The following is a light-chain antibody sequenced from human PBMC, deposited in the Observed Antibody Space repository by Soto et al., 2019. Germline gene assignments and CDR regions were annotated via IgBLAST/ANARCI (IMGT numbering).Light chain of an antibody. CDR2: NVS. V-gene: IGLV2-14*01. J-gene: IGLJ1*01. CDR1: SSDVGGYNY. CDR3: TSYTSSSTYV. Sequence: QSALTQPASVSGSPGQSITISCTGTSSDVGGYNYVSWYQQLPGKAPKLMIYNVSNRPSGVSNRFSGSKSGNTASLTISGLQAEDDADYYCTSYTSSSTYVFGTWTKLTFL.